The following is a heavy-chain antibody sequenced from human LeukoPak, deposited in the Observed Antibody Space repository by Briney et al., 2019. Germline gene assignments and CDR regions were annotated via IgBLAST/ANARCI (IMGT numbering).Heavy chain of an antibody. D-gene: IGHD5-24*01. CDR1: GGSISSGSYY. CDR3: ARTTPPWLQLRQGAFDI. Sequence: PSETLSLTCTVSGGSISSGSYYWSWIRQPAGKGLEWIGRIYTSGSTNYNPSLKSRVTISVDTSKNQFSLKLSSVTAADTAVYYCARTTPPWLQLRQGAFDIWGQGTMVTVSS. CDR2: IYTSGST. V-gene: IGHV4-61*02. J-gene: IGHJ3*02.